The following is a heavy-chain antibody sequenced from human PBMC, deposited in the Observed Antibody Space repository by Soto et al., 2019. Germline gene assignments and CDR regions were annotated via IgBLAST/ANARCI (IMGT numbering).Heavy chain of an antibody. CDR1: GGTLSNYA. D-gene: IGHD3-3*01. J-gene: IGHJ4*02. Sequence: QVQLVQSGAEVKKPGSSVKVSCKASGGTLSNYAIAWVRLAPGQGLEWVGGVIPIFSIMKYAQKFQDRVTFTADDSTNTAYMELSSLTPEDTAVYYCARGRTIFGVVNFDYWGQGTLVTVSS. CDR2: VIPIFSIM. CDR3: ARGRTIFGVVNFDY. V-gene: IGHV1-69*01.